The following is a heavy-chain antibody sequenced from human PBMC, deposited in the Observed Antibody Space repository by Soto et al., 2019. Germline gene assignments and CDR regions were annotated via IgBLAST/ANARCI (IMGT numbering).Heavy chain of an antibody. Sequence: PSATLAPAWPVPGDSISSESYGSWNLPPPGGGLEWIGYIYSTGSTAYNPSLRSRVAISVDPSDNQSSLNLNSVTAADTAVDYCARISRPHYPGYFDSWGRGMRVTV. J-gene: IGHJ4*02. CDR1: GDSISSESY. D-gene: IGHD1-26*01. CDR2: IYSTGST. CDR3: ARISRPHYPGYFDS. V-gene: IGHV4-31*02.